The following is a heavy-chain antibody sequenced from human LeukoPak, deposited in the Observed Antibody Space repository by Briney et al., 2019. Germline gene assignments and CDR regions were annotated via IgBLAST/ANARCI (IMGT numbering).Heavy chain of an antibody. CDR3: ARRGVINPSYFEY. J-gene: IGHJ4*02. CDR2: ISSSSDYI. D-gene: IGHD2-21*01. CDR1: GFPFNRYT. V-gene: IGHV3-21*01. Sequence: GGSLRLSCVAAGFPFNRYTMNWVRQAPGKGLEWVSSISSSSDYIYYRDSVKGRFTISRDNAKNSMFLQMNSLRAEDTAVYYCARRGVINPSYFEYWGQGILVTVSS.